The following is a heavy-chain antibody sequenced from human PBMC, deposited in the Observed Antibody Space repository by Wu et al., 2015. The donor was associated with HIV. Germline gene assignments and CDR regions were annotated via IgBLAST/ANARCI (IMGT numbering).Heavy chain of an antibody. CDR3: ARDIVVVPAAHTQPNYYYYGMDV. J-gene: IGHJ6*02. V-gene: IGHV1-18*01. Sequence: QVQLVQSGAEVKKPGASVKVSCKASGYTFTSYGISWVRQAPGQGLEWMGWISAYNGNTNYAQKLQGRVTMTTDTSTSTAYMELRSLRSDDTAVYYCARDIVVVPAAHTQPNYYYYGMDVWDQGP. D-gene: IGHD2-2*01. CDR2: ISAYNGNT. CDR1: GYTFTSYG.